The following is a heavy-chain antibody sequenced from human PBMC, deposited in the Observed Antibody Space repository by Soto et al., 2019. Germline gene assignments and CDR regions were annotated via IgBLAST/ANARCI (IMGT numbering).Heavy chain of an antibody. J-gene: IGHJ4*02. V-gene: IGHV1-8*01. Sequence: QVQLVQSGPEVKKPGASVKVSCKASGYTFTTYDFNWVRQAPGQGLEWMGWLNTKSGMTGSAQKFQGRVTMTRDSSISTVYMELSSLRSEDTAVYYCARVAGSTDYWGQGTLVTVSS. CDR1: GYTFTTYD. CDR2: LNTKSGMT. CDR3: ARVAGSTDY. D-gene: IGHD1-26*01.